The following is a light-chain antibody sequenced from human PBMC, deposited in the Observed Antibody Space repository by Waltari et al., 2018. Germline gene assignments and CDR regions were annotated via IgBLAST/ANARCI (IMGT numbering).Light chain of an antibody. CDR3: QQYGSSPYT. Sequence: SSRARPGVTRNLVAANQRKPGQAPRLLIFAASSSATGIPDRVSGSGAVTDFTLTTTRLEPEEFAVYYCQQYGSSPYTFGQGTNLEIK. CDR2: AAS. CDR1: PGVTRNL. V-gene: IGKV3-20*01. J-gene: IGKJ2*01.